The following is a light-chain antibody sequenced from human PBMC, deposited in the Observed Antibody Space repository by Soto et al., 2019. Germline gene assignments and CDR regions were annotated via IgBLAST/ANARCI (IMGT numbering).Light chain of an antibody. CDR2: GAS. V-gene: IGKV3-15*01. CDR1: QSVRRN. Sequence: EVVLTQSPATLSLSPGERATLSCRASQSVRRNLAWYQQKPGQAPRLLISGASTRATGVPARFSGSGSGTEFTLTISSLQSEDFAVYYCQQYDNWPPWTFGHGTKVEIK. J-gene: IGKJ1*01. CDR3: QQYDNWPPWT.